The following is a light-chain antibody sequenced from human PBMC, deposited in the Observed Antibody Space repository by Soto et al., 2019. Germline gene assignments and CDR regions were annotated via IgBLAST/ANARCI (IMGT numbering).Light chain of an antibody. CDR3: HQLGSSSPRT. CDR1: PSVTSSS. CDR2: GTA. J-gene: IGKJ1*01. Sequence: EIVLTQSPCTLSLSPGERATLSCRASPSVTSSSLAWYQQKSGQAPRRLIFGTANSAAAIPDRFSGGGSGTEFSLPSSRREPEDFAVYYYHQLGSSSPRTFGQGTKVEIK. V-gene: IGKV3-20*01.